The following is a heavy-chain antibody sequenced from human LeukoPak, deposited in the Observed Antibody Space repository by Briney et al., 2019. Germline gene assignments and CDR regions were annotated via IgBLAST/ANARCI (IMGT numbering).Heavy chain of an antibody. CDR3: AREPPAYCSGGSCYSSWFDP. V-gene: IGHV4-59*12. CDR2: IYYSGST. J-gene: IGHJ5*02. Sequence: SETLSLTCAVYGGSFSGYYWSWIRQPPGKGLEWIGYIYYSGSTNYNPSLKSRVTISVDTSKNQFSLKLSSVTAADTAVYYCAREPPAYCSGGSCYSSWFDPWGQGTLVTVSS. CDR1: GGSFSGYY. D-gene: IGHD2-15*01.